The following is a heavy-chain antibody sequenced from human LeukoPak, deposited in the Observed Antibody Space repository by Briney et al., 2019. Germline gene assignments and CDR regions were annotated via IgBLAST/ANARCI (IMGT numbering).Heavy chain of an antibody. Sequence: GGSLRLSCAASGFTFSSYGMHWVRQAPGKGLEWVAVIWYDGSNKYYADSVKGRFTIPRDNSKNTLYLQMNSLRAEDTAVYYCARDGGNDYGDYATINAFDIWGQGTMVTVSS. CDR3: ARDGGNDYGDYATINAFDI. J-gene: IGHJ3*02. V-gene: IGHV3-33*01. CDR2: IWYDGSNK. CDR1: GFTFSSYG. D-gene: IGHD4-17*01.